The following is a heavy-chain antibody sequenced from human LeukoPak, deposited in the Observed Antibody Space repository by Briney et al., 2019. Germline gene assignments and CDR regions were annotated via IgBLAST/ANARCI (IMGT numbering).Heavy chain of an antibody. D-gene: IGHD6-6*01. V-gene: IGHV1-2*02. CDR1: GYTFTGYY. Sequence: ASVTVSCKASGYTFTGYYMHWVRQAPGQGPEWMGWINPKSGVTNYAQKFQGRVTMTSDTSISTAYMNFSRLRSDDTAMYYCARDLGVAVRPFSLFYWGQGTLVTVSS. CDR3: ARDLGVAVRPFSLFY. CDR2: INPKSGVT. J-gene: IGHJ4*02.